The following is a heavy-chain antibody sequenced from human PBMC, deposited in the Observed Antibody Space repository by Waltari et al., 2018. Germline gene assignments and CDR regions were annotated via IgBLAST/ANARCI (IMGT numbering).Heavy chain of an antibody. CDR1: GFTFTSFA. Sequence: EVQLLESGGGLVQPGGSLRLSCAASGFTFTSFAMSWVRQAPGKGLEWISAISSSGDSTYVADSVRGRFTISRDNSQNMLFLQMNSLRAEDTAVYYCAKTTTVTQGGSWGQGTLVTVSS. J-gene: IGHJ5*02. CDR2: ISSSGDST. CDR3: AKTTTVTQGGS. V-gene: IGHV3-23*01. D-gene: IGHD4-17*01.